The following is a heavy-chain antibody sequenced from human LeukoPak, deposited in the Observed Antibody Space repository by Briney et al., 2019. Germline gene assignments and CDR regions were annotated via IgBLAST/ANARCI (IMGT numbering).Heavy chain of an antibody. D-gene: IGHD6-19*01. CDR2: ISSSSTTI. CDR1: GFTFSSYS. V-gene: IGHV3-48*01. CDR3: ARDETYSSDWQSNHYYYYMDV. Sequence: GGSLRLSCAASGFTFSSYSMMWVRQAPGKGLEWVSYISSSSTTIHYADSVKGRFTISRDNAKNSVYLQMNSLRAEDTAVYYCARDETYSSDWQSNHYYYYMDVWGKGTTVTVSS. J-gene: IGHJ6*03.